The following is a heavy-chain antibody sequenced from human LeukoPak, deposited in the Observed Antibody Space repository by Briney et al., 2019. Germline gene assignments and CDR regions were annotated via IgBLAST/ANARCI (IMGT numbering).Heavy chain of an antibody. CDR2: VYISGST. CDR3: ARVDSSGWYHFDY. CDR1: GASISSYY. V-gene: IGHV4-4*07. Sequence: SETLPLTCTVSGASISSYYWSWIRQPAGKGLEWIGRVYISGSTNYNPSLKSRVTMSVDTSKNQFSLELSSVTAADTAVYYCARVDSSGWYHFDYWGQGTLVTVSS. D-gene: IGHD6-19*01. J-gene: IGHJ4*02.